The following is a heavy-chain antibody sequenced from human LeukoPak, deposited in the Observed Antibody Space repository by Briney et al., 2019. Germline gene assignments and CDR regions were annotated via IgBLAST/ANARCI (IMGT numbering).Heavy chain of an antibody. CDR2: ISSSGSTI. V-gene: IGHV3-48*03. CDR3: AREGGYCSGGSCYRQKYYYYYYMDV. D-gene: IGHD2-15*01. CDR1: GFTFSSYE. J-gene: IGHJ6*03. Sequence: GGSLRLSCAASGFTFSSYEMNWVRQAPGKGLEWVSYISSSGSTIYYADSVKGRFTISRDNAKNSLYLQMNSLRAEDTAVYYCAREGGYCSGGSCYRQKYYYYYYMDVWGKGTTVTISS.